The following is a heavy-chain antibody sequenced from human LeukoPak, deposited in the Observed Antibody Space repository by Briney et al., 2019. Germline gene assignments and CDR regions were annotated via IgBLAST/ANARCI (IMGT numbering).Heavy chain of an antibody. CDR2: ITPSGGST. CDR3: ARFDSSGYYLEY. D-gene: IGHD3-22*01. Sequence: ASVKVSCKASGYTFTSYYMYWVRQAPGQGLEWMGIITPSGGSTSYAQKFQGRVTMTRDTSTSTVYMELSSLRSEDTAVYYCARFDSSGYYLEYWGQGTLVTVSS. J-gene: IGHJ4*02. CDR1: GYTFTSYY. V-gene: IGHV1-46*01.